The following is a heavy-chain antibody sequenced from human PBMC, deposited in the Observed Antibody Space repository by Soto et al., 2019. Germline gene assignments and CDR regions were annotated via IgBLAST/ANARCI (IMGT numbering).Heavy chain of an antibody. CDR1: GFTFSDYY. Sequence: QVQLVESGGGLVKPGGSLRLSCAASGFTFSDYYMSWIRQAPGKGLEWVSYISSSSSYTNYADSVKGRFTISRDNAKNSLYLQMTSLRAEDTAVYYCAREKYYYDSSGYYYYYYGMDVWGQGTTVTVSS. CDR3: AREKYYYDSSGYYYYYYGMDV. CDR2: ISSSSSYT. J-gene: IGHJ6*02. V-gene: IGHV3-11*06. D-gene: IGHD3-22*01.